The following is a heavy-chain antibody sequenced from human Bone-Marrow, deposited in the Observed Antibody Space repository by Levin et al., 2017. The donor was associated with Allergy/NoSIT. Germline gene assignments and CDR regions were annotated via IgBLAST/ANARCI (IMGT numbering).Heavy chain of an antibody. J-gene: IGHJ2*01. CDR2: IEPNGIT. V-gene: IGHV3-13*04. Sequence: GGSLRLSCAASGFTFGDYDMHWVRQTTEKGLEWVAAIEPNGITYYPGSERGQFTISRDNGENSLFLQMNSLRAGDTGVDYCAREWRQTVSTTGWWYLDLWGRGTLVTVSS. CDR3: AREWRQTVSTTGWWYLDL. CDR1: GFTFGDYD. D-gene: IGHD5-24*01.